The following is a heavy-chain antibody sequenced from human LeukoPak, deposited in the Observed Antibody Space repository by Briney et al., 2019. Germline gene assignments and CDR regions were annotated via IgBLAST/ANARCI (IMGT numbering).Heavy chain of an antibody. CDR2: IYYSGST. V-gene: IGHV4-59*01. Sequence: SETLSLTCTVSGGSMSSYYWSWIRQPPGKGLEWIGYIYYSGSTNYNPSLKSRVTISVDTSKNQFTLKLSSVTAADTAVYYCARVSGGYCSSTSCYGDYYYYMDVWGKGTTVTVSS. J-gene: IGHJ6*03. D-gene: IGHD2-2*01. CDR1: GGSMSSYY. CDR3: ARVSGGYCSSTSCYGDYYYYMDV.